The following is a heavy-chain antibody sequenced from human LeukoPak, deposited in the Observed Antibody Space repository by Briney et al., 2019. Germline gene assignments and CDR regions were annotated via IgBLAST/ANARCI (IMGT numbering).Heavy chain of an antibody. CDR3: ARENSGSYRDFDD. CDR1: GGSFSGYY. Sequence: SETLSLTCAVYGGSFSGYYWSWIRQPPGKGLEWIGEINHSGSTNYNPSLKSRATISVDTSKKQFSLNLSSVTAADTPVFYCARENSGSYRDFDDWGQGTLVTVSS. D-gene: IGHD1-26*01. V-gene: IGHV4-34*01. CDR2: INHSGST. J-gene: IGHJ4*02.